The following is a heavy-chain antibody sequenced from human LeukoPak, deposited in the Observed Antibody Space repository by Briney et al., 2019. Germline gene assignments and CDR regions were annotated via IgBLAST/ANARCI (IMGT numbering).Heavy chain of an antibody. V-gene: IGHV3-23*01. CDR1: GFPFSSYA. D-gene: IGHD1-1*01. CDR2: ICPTTGTT. CDR3: ATKTSNDDRYFDY. J-gene: IGHJ4*02. Sequence: GGSLRLSCAASGFPFSSYAMSWIRKAPGEGLEWLAAICPTTGTTFYADSVKGRFTISSDNYENTLFLQMNSLRAEDTAVYYCATKTSNDDRYFDYWGQGALVTVSS.